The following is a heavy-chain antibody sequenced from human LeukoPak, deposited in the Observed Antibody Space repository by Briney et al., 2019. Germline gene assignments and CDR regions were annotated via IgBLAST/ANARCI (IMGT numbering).Heavy chain of an antibody. CDR2: ISGSGAST. CDR1: GFTFTTYA. CDR3: ARAKALYYGMDV. Sequence: GGSLRLSCAASGFTFTTYAMSWVRQAPGKGLEWVSVISGSGASTYYADSVKGRFTISRDNAKNSLYLQMNSLRAEDTAVYYCARAKALYYGMDVWGQGTTVTVSS. V-gene: IGHV3-23*01. J-gene: IGHJ6*02.